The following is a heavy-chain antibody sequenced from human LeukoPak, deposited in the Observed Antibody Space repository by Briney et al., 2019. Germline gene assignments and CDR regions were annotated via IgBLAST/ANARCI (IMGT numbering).Heavy chain of an antibody. CDR1: GFTFSGYE. V-gene: IGHV3-48*03. CDR2: ITSSGYTI. Sequence: GGSLRLSCAASGFTFSGYEMNWVRQAPGKGLEWVSYITSSGYTIYYADSVKGRFTISRDNAKNSLYLQMNSLRAEDTAVYYCASGGTWFDPWGQGTLVTVSS. CDR3: ASGGTWFDP. J-gene: IGHJ5*02. D-gene: IGHD2-15*01.